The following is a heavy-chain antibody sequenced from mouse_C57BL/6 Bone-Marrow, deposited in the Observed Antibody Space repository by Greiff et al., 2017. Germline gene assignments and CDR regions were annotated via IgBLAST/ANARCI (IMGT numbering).Heavy chain of an antibody. Sequence: EVQLQQSGAELVRPGASVKLSCTASGFNIKDDYMHWVKQRPGQGLEWIGWIDPENGDTEYASKFQGKATITADTSSNTAYLQLSSLTSEDTAVYYCTGYGNYYYWGQGTTLTVSS. V-gene: IGHV14-4*01. CDR1: GFNIKDDY. D-gene: IGHD2-10*02. CDR3: TGYGNYYY. CDR2: IDPENGDT. J-gene: IGHJ2*01.